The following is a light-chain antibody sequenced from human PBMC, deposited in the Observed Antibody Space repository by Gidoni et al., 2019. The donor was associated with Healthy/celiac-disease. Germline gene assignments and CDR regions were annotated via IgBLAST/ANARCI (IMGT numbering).Light chain of an antibody. J-gene: IGKJ2*01. Sequence: EIVMTKSPATLSVSPGERATLSCRSSQSVSSNLAWYQQKPGQAPRLLIYGASTRATGIPARFSGSEAGTEFTLTISSLQSEDFAVYYCQQYNNWPPYTFGQGTKLEIK. CDR1: QSVSSN. CDR2: GAS. CDR3: QQYNNWPPYT. V-gene: IGKV3-15*01.